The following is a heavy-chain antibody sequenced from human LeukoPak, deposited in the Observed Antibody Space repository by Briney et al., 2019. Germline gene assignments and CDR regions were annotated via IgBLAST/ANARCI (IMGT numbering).Heavy chain of an antibody. V-gene: IGHV1-18*01. CDR2: ISAYNGNT. CDR1: GYTFTSYG. CDR3: ARDYPNLNWNYVLNYYGMDV. D-gene: IGHD1-7*01. Sequence: ASVKVSCKASGYTFTSYGISWVRQAPGQGLEWMGWISAYNGNTNYAQKLQGRVTMTTDTSTSTAYMELRSLRSDDTAVYYCARDYPNLNWNYVLNYYGMDVWGQGTLVTVSS. J-gene: IGHJ6*02.